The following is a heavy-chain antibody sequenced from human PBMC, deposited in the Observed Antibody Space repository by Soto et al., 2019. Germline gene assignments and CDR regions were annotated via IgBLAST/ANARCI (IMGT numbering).Heavy chain of an antibody. CDR2: MYNSGNT. Sequence: PSETLSLTCTVSGGSISTDDFSWSWIRQPPGKGLEWIGYMYNSGNTYFNPPLKSRVSMTVDTSKNQFSLNLISVTAADTALYFCARQRTSVVTQAYFDVWGPGSLVTATS. CDR3: ARQRTSVVTQAYFDV. D-gene: IGHD2-21*02. CDR1: GGSISTDDFS. J-gene: IGHJ4*02. V-gene: IGHV4-30-4*01.